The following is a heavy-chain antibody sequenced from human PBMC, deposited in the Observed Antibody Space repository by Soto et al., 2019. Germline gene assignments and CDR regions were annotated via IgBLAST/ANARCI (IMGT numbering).Heavy chain of an antibody. V-gene: IGHV3-21*01. CDR2: ISSGSSYI. D-gene: IGHD7-27*01. J-gene: IGHJ4*02. CDR1: GFTFSSYI. CDR3: ARDPKTSGGQHWAFNYFDS. Sequence: LGGSLRLSCAASGFTFSSYIMTWVRQAPGKGLEWVSTISSGSSYIYYADSVKGRFTISRDDANNSLYLQVDSLRPEDAAVYYCARDPKTSGGQHWAFNYFDSWGQGTLVTVSS.